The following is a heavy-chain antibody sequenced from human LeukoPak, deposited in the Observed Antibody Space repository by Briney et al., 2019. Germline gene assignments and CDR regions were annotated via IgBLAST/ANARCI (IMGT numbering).Heavy chain of an antibody. D-gene: IGHD5-24*01. V-gene: IGHV4-34*01. CDR2: INHIGST. Sequence: SETLSLTCAVYGGSFSGYYWTWIRQPPGRGLEWIGEINHIGSTNYNPSLKSRVTISVDTSKSQFSLKLNSVPAADTAMYYCARGRDPYWGQGTLVTVSS. CDR1: GGSFSGYY. J-gene: IGHJ4*02. CDR3: ARGRDPY.